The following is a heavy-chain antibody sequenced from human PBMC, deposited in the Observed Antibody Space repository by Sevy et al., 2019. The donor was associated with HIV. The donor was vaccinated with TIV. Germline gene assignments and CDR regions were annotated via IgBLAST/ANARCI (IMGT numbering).Heavy chain of an antibody. CDR3: AREGGIAVAGTIVGAAPADAFDI. Sequence: GGSLRLSCAASGFTFSSYSMNWVRQAPGKGLEWVSYISSSSSTIYYADSVKGRFTISRDNAKNSLYLQMNSLRAEDRAVYYCAREGGIAVAGTIVGAAPADAFDIWGQGTMVTVSS. CDR1: GFTFSSYS. D-gene: IGHD6-19*01. V-gene: IGHV3-48*01. CDR2: ISSSSSTI. J-gene: IGHJ3*02.